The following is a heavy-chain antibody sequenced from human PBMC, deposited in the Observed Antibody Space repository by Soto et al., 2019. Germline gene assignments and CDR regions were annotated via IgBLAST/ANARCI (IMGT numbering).Heavy chain of an antibody. CDR2: IYPGDSDT. J-gene: IGHJ3*02. CDR3: ARRGSSGWYRPGDAFDI. Sequence: GESLKISCKGSGYSFTSYWIGWVRQMPGKGLEWMGIIYPGDSDTRYSPSFQGQVTISADKSISTAYLQWSSLKASDTAMYYCARRGSSGWYRPGDAFDIWGQGTMLTVSS. V-gene: IGHV5-51*01. D-gene: IGHD6-19*01. CDR1: GYSFTSYW.